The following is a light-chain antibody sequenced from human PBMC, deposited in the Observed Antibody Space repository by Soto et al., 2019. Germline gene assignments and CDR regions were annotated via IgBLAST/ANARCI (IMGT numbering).Light chain of an antibody. Sequence: DIQMTQSPSSLSASVGDRGTITCQASQDIGNYLNWYQQKPGKAPKXLIFDASNLESGVPSRFSGSGSGTDFTFTISSLQPEDIATYYCQQYENLPITLGQGTRLEIK. CDR3: QQYENLPIT. V-gene: IGKV1-33*01. J-gene: IGKJ5*01. CDR1: QDIGNY. CDR2: DAS.